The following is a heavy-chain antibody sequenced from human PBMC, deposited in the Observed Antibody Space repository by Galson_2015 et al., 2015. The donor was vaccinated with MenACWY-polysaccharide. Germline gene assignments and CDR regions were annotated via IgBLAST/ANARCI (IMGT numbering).Heavy chain of an antibody. J-gene: IGHJ4*02. CDR3: ARNPSRLDIAAASH. CDR1: GFNFRGNG. CDR2: IRNDEGSK. V-gene: IGHV3-30*02. D-gene: IGHD6-13*01. Sequence: SLRLSCAASGFNFRGNGMHWLRQAPGKGLEWVALIRNDEGSKHYIDAVKGRFAISRDNSKNTVYLEMNSLRPEDTAVYYCARNPSRLDIAAASHWGQGALVSASS.